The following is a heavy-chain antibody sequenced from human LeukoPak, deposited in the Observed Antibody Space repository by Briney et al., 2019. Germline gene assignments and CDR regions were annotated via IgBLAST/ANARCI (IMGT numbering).Heavy chain of an antibody. V-gene: IGHV3-23*01. D-gene: IGHD1-1*01. Sequence: GGTLRLSCAASGFTFSTYVMSWVRHAPGKGLEWVSAISGSGGSTYYADSVKGRFTISRDNSKNTLYLQMNSLGADDTAVYYCAKGNWRYFDYWGQGTLVTVSS. CDR2: ISGSGGST. CDR3: AKGNWRYFDY. J-gene: IGHJ4*02. CDR1: GFTFSTYV.